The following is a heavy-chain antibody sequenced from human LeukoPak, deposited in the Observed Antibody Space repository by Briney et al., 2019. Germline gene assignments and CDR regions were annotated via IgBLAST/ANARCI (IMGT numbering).Heavy chain of an antibody. J-gene: IGHJ4*02. V-gene: IGHV4-59*08. D-gene: IGHD6-19*01. CDR1: GGSISSYY. CDR2: IYYSGST. Sequence: SETLSLTCTVSGGSISSYYWSWIRQPPGKGLEWIGYIYYSGSTYYNPFLKSRVTISVDTSKNQFSLKLSSVTAADTAVYYCARHGSGWPFDYWGQGTLVTVSS. CDR3: ARHGSGWPFDY.